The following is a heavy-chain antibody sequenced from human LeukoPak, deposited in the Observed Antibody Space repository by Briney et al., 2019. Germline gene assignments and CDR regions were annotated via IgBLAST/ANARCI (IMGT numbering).Heavy chain of an antibody. CDR3: AKSREVDTTMVSTV. CDR1: GFTFSNYA. J-gene: IGHJ4*02. Sequence: GGSLRLSCAASGFTFSNYAMSWVRQAPGKGLEWVSAISGSGGSTYYADSVKGRFTISRDNSKNTMYLQMNSLRAEDTAVYYCAKSREVDTTMVSTVWGQGTLVTVSS. D-gene: IGHD5-18*01. CDR2: ISGSGGST. V-gene: IGHV3-23*01.